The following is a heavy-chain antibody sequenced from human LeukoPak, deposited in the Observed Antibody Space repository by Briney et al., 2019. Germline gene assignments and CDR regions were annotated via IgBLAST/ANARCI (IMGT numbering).Heavy chain of an antibody. Sequence: PGGSLRLSCAASGFTFSSYAMHWVRQAPGMGLEWVAVISYDGSNKYYADSVKGRFTISRDNSKNTLYLQMNSLRAEDTAVYYCAREAALPCSSTSCYIYYGMDVWGQGTTVTVSS. J-gene: IGHJ6*02. CDR2: ISYDGSNK. D-gene: IGHD2-2*02. V-gene: IGHV3-30*04. CDR1: GFTFSSYA. CDR3: AREAALPCSSTSCYIYYGMDV.